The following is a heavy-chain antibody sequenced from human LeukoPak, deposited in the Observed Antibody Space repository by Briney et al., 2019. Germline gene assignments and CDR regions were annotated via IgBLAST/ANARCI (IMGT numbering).Heavy chain of an antibody. CDR2: IIPIFGTA. CDR3: ARLVGSSGWYERDYFDY. CDR1: GGTFSSYA. V-gene: IGHV1-69*13. J-gene: IGHJ4*02. D-gene: IGHD6-19*01. Sequence: ASVKVSCKASGGTFSSYAISWVRQAPGQGFEWMGGIIPIFGTANYAQKFQGRVTITADESTSTAYMELSSLRSEDTAVYYCARLVGSSGWYERDYFDYWGQGTLVTVSS.